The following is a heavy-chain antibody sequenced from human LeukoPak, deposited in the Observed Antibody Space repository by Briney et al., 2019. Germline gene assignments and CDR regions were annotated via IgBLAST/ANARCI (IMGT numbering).Heavy chain of an antibody. CDR2: ICYDGSSK. CDR3: AREAGCSSTSCYFDY. Sequence: PGRSLRLSCAASGCTFSSYGMHWVRHAPGKGLGWVGVICYDGSSKYYAYSAKGRFTISRDNSKNTLYLQMNSLRAEDTAVYCCAREAGCSSTSCYFDYWGQGTLVTVSS. J-gene: IGHJ4*02. V-gene: IGHV3-33*01. CDR1: GCTFSSYG. D-gene: IGHD2-2*01.